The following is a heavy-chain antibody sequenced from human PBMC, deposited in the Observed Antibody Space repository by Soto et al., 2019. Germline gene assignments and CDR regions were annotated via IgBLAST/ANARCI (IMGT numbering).Heavy chain of an antibody. J-gene: IGHJ4*02. CDR3: ARSPGDVVVVAATSIVLDY. CDR1: GYTFTGYY. Sequence: QVQLVQSGAEVKKPGASVKVSCKASGYTFTGYYMHWVRQAPGQGLEWMGWINPNSGGTNYAQKFQGWVTMTRDTSISTAYMELSRLRSDVTAVYYCARSPGDVVVVAATSIVLDYWGQGTLVTVSS. D-gene: IGHD2-15*01. V-gene: IGHV1-2*04. CDR2: INPNSGGT.